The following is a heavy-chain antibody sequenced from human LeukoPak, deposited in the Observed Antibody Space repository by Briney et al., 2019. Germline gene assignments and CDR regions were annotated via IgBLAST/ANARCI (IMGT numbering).Heavy chain of an antibody. CDR1: GFTFSSYE. J-gene: IGHJ3*02. V-gene: IGHV3-48*03. Sequence: PGRSLRLSCAASGFTFSSYEMNWVRQAPGKGLEWVSYISSSGRTIYYADSVKGRFTISRDNAKNSLYLQMNSLRAEDTAVYYCARERLSAFDIWGQGTMVTVSS. CDR3: ARERLSAFDI. CDR2: ISSSGRTI. D-gene: IGHD6-25*01.